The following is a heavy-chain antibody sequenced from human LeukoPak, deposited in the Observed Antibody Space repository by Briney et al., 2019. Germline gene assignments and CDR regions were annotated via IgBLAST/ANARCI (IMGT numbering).Heavy chain of an antibody. CDR1: GFSVSSNY. D-gene: IGHD6-13*01. J-gene: IGHJ4*02. Sequence: GGSLRLSCAASGFSVSSNYMSWVRQAPGKGLEWVSVIYNSGTTKYADSVKGRFTISRDNAKNSLFLQMNSLRAEDTAVYYCARGIAAPDYWGQGTLVTVSS. CDR2: IYNSGTT. CDR3: ARGIAAPDY. V-gene: IGHV3-53*01.